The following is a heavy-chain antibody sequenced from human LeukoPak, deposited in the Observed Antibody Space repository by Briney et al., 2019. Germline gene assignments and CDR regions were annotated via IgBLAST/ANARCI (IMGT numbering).Heavy chain of an antibody. CDR2: FDPEDGET. J-gene: IGHJ6*02. CDR3: ATSGIAAAGTGYYYYGMDV. Sequence: ASVKVSCKVSGYTLTELSMHWVRQAPGKGLEWMGGFDPEDGETIYAQKFQGRVTMTEDTSTDTAYMELSSLRSEDTAVYYCATSGIAAAGTGYYYYGMDVWGQGTTVTVSS. CDR1: GYTLTELS. V-gene: IGHV1-24*01. D-gene: IGHD6-13*01.